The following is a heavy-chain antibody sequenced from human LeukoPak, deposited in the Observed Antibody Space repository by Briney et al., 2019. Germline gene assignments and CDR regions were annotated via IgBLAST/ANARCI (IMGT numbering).Heavy chain of an antibody. D-gene: IGHD2-2*01. Sequence: SQTLSLTCTVSGGSISSGGYYWSWIRQHPGKGLEWSGYIYYSGSTYYNPSLKSRVTISVDTSKNQFSLKLSSVTAADTAVYYRARGREVVPAAIDYWGQGTLVTVSS. CDR2: IYYSGST. V-gene: IGHV4-31*03. J-gene: IGHJ4*02. CDR1: GGSISSGGYY. CDR3: ARGREVVPAAIDY.